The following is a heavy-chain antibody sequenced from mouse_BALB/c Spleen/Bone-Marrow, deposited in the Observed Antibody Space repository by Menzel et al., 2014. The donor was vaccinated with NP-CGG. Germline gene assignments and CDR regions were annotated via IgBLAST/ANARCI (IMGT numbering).Heavy chain of an antibody. CDR2: ISSGSNTI. Sequence: EVNVVESGGGLVQPGGSRKLSCAASGFTFSSFGMHWIRQAPEKGLEWVAYISSGSNTIYYEDTVKGRFTISRDNPKNPLFLQMTSLRSEDTAMYYCARRGTMITAGPFAYWGQGTLVTVSA. J-gene: IGHJ3*01. D-gene: IGHD2-4*01. CDR1: GFTFSSFG. CDR3: ARRGTMITAGPFAY. V-gene: IGHV5-17*02.